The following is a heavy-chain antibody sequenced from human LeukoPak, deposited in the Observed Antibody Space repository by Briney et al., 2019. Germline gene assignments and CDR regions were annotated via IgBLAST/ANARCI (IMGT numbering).Heavy chain of an antibody. CDR1: ADSLSSGGHY. D-gene: IGHD3-10*01. J-gene: IGHJ4*02. V-gene: IGHV4-31*03. Sequence: SQTLSLTYTVSADSLSSGGHYWAWIRQFPRKGLESIVFIHHRGRSRHNPSLKVRVAISVDTSRMQFALKLISVTAADTAMYYCAIGANRFGGFYFDYWGQGIQVIVSS. CDR2: IHHRGRS. CDR3: AIGANRFGGFYFDY.